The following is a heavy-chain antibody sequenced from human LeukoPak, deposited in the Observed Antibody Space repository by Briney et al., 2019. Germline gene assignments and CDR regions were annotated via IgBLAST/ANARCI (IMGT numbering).Heavy chain of an antibody. Sequence: SVKVSCKASGGTFSSYTISWVRQAPGQGLEWMGRIIPILGIANYAQKFQGRVTITADKSTSTAYMELSSLRSEDTAVYYCARVPTIYYDSSGYYPKEHWFDTWGQGTLVTVSS. V-gene: IGHV1-69*02. D-gene: IGHD3-22*01. CDR1: GGTFSSYT. CDR3: ARVPTIYYDSSGYYPKEHWFDT. CDR2: IIPILGIA. J-gene: IGHJ5*02.